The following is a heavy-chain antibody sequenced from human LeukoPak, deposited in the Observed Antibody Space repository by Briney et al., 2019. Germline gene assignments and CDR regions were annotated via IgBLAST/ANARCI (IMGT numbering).Heavy chain of an antibody. Sequence: SETLSLTCTVSGGSINNYFWSWIRQPPGKGLEWIGYIYYSGSTDYNPSLKSRVTMSVDTSKDQFSLKLSSVTAADTAVYYCARAEGWYYYGSGSYYPNWFDPWGQGTLVTVSS. V-gene: IGHV4-59*12. J-gene: IGHJ5*02. CDR2: IYYSGST. CDR3: ARAEGWYYYGSGSYYPNWFDP. CDR1: GGSINNYF. D-gene: IGHD3-10*01.